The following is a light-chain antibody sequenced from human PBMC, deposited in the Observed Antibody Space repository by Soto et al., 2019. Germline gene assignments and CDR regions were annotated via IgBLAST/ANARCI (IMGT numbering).Light chain of an antibody. CDR1: QSVSSY. V-gene: IGKV3-15*01. Sequence: EIVITQSPATLSLSPGERATLSCRASQSVSSYLAWYQQKPGQAPRLLIYGASTRATGLPPRFSGSGSGTEFTLTISSLQSEDFAVYYCQQYHEWPITFGQGTRLEI. CDR3: QQYHEWPIT. CDR2: GAS. J-gene: IGKJ5*01.